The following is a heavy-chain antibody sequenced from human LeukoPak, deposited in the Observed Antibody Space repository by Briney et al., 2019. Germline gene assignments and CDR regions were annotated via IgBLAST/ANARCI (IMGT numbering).Heavy chain of an antibody. CDR3: ARGPLRTDVY. J-gene: IGHJ4*02. D-gene: IGHD2-8*01. V-gene: IGHV3-74*01. Sequence: GGSLRLSCAASGFTFSSYWMHWVRQGPGKGLVWVSRISTDGSSTDYADSVKGRFTISRENAKNTLYLQMNSLRAEDTAVYYCARGPLRTDVYWGQGTLVTVSS. CDR1: GFTFSSYW. CDR2: ISTDGSST.